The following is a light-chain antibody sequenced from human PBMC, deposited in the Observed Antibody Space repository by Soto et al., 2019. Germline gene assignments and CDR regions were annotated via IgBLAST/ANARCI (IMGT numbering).Light chain of an antibody. CDR1: QSVSRN. V-gene: IGKV3-15*01. CDR2: DAS. CDR3: QQYGDWPPDT. Sequence: EIVMTQSPATLSVSPGERATLSCRASQSVSRNLAWDQQKPGQPPRLLIYDASTRATGVPARFGGSGSGTEFTLTISGLQSDDFAVYYCQQYGDWPPDTFGQGTKVEI. J-gene: IGKJ2*01.